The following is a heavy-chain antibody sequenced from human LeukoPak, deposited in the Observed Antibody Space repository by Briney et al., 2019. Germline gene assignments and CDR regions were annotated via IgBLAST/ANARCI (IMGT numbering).Heavy chain of an antibody. CDR1: GITFSGHW. J-gene: IGHJ5*02. Sequence: GGSLRLSCAASGITFSGHWMHWVRQTPGQGLVWVSRINGDGSSTAYADSVKGRFTISRDNAMNTVYLQMNSLRVDDTAVYYCAREELEPSTHPFDPWGQGTLVTVSS. CDR2: INGDGSST. CDR3: AREELEPSTHPFDP. V-gene: IGHV3-74*03. D-gene: IGHD1-7*01.